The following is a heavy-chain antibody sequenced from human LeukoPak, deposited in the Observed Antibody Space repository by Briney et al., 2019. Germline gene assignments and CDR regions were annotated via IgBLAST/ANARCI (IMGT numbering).Heavy chain of an antibody. V-gene: IGHV4-59*01. CDR2: IYYSGST. CDR3: ARDGDGYNIRGLDY. Sequence: KPSETLSLTCTVSGGSISSYYWSWIRQPPGKGLEWIGYIYYSGSTNYNPSLKSRVTISVDTSKSQFSLKLNSVTAADTAVYYCARDGDGYNIRGLDYWGQGIPVTVSS. CDR1: GGSISSYY. J-gene: IGHJ4*02. D-gene: IGHD5-24*01.